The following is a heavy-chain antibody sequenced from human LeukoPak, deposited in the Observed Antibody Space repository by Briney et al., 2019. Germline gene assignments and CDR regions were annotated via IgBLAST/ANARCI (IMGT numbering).Heavy chain of an antibody. Sequence: SETLSLTCAVYGGSFSNHYWTWFRQSPGKGLEWIGEINQSGNTNYNPSLKSRVTMSVDTSKNQVSLKLSSVTAADTAVYYCARLPGVVDFDSWGQGTLVTVSS. CDR2: INQSGNT. CDR3: ARLPGVVDFDS. CDR1: GGSFSNHY. V-gene: IGHV4-34*01. J-gene: IGHJ4*02. D-gene: IGHD2-21*01.